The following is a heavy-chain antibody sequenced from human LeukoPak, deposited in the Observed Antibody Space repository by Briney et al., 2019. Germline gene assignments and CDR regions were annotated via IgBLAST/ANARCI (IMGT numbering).Heavy chain of an antibody. V-gene: IGHV3-23*01. CDR2: ISGSGGST. CDR1: GFTFSSYA. J-gene: IGHJ4*02. D-gene: IGHD3-22*01. Sequence: GGSLRLSCAASGFTFSSYAMSWVRQAPGKGLEWVSAISGSGGSTYYADPLKGRFTISRDNSKKTLYLQMNSLRAEDTALYYCAKDGIGGIYYDSSGYFDNWGQGTLVTVSS. CDR3: AKDGIGGIYYDSSGYFDN.